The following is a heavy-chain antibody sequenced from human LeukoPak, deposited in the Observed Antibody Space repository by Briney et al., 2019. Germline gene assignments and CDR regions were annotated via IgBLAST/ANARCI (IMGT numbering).Heavy chain of an antibody. CDR1: GGSISSYY. V-gene: IGHV4-59*01. D-gene: IGHD6-6*01. CDR3: AKSRGSSTPYYFDY. J-gene: IGHJ4*02. CDR2: IYYSGST. Sequence: SETLSLTCTVSGGSISSYYWSWIRQPPGKRLEWIGYIYYSGSTNYNPSLKSRVTISVDMSKDQFSLKLSSVTAADTAVYYCAKSRGSSTPYYFDYWGQGTLVTVSS.